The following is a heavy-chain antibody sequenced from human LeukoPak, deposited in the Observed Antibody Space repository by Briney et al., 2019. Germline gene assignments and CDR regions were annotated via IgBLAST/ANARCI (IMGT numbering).Heavy chain of an antibody. J-gene: IGHJ4*02. D-gene: IGHD4-17*01. CDR2: ISGSGGST. Sequence: PGGSLRLSCAASGFTFSSYAMSWVRQAPGKGLEWVSAISGSGGSTYYADSVKGRFTISRDNSKNTLYLQMNSLRAEDTAVYYCAGGNYGDYAAYDYWGQGTLVTVSS. V-gene: IGHV3-23*01. CDR3: AGGNYGDYAAYDY. CDR1: GFTFSSYA.